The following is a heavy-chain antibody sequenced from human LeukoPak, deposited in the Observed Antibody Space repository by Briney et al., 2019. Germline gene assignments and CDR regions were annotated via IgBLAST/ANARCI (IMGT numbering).Heavy chain of an antibody. CDR1: GGSFSGYY. Sequence: SETLSLTCAVYGGSFSGYYWSWIRQPPGKGLEWIGEINHSGSTNYNPSLKSRVTISVDTSKNQFSLKLSSVTAADTAVYYCAGFGSGWHYFDYWGQGTLVTVSS. J-gene: IGHJ4*02. CDR2: INHSGST. CDR3: AGFGSGWHYFDY. V-gene: IGHV4-34*01. D-gene: IGHD6-19*01.